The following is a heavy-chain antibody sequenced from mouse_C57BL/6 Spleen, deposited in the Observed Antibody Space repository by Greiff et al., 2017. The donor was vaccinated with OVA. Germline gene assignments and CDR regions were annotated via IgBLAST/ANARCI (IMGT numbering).Heavy chain of an antibody. CDR3: ARRGSSSLYYFDY. Sequence: EVKLMESGGGLVQPGGSLKLSCAASGFTFSDYGMAWVRQAPRKGPEWVAFISNLAYSIYYADTVTGRFTISRENAKNTLYLEMSSLRSEDTAMYYCARRGSSSLYYFDYWGQGTTLTVSS. D-gene: IGHD1-1*01. J-gene: IGHJ2*01. CDR2: ISNLAYSI. CDR1: GFTFSDYG. V-gene: IGHV5-15*01.